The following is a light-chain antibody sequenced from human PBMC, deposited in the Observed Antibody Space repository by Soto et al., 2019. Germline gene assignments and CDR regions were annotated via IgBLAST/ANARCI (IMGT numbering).Light chain of an antibody. V-gene: IGKV3-15*01. J-gene: IGKJ2*01. CDR1: QSVSSN. Sequence: EIVMTQSPATLSVSPGERATLSCRASQSVSSNLAWYQQKPGQAPRLLIYGASTRATGIPARSSGSASGTEFTLTISSLQSEDFAIYYCQQYNNWPFTFGQGTKLEIK. CDR2: GAS. CDR3: QQYNNWPFT.